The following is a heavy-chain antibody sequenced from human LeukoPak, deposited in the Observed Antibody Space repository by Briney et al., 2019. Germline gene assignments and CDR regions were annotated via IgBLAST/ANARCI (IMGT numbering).Heavy chain of an antibody. CDR1: GFTFSDHY. CDR2: SRNKAKGYTT. CDR3: VRGYHSFDV. D-gene: IGHD1-26*01. Sequence: GGSPRLSCAVSGFTFSDHYMDWVRQAPGKGLEWVGRSRNKAKGYTTEYAASVKGRFTVSRDESKNSLYLQTNSLKTEDTAVYYCVRGYHSFDVWGQGTTVTVSS. J-gene: IGHJ6*02. V-gene: IGHV3-72*01.